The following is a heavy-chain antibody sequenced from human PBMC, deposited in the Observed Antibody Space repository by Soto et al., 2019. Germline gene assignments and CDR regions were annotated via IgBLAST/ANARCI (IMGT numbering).Heavy chain of an antibody. D-gene: IGHD2-21*02. CDR2: IKSKTIGGTV. CDR1: GFILSNAW. V-gene: IGHV3-15*01. CDR3: TTCGGDCYLNY. Sequence: GGSLRLSCAASGFILSNAWMNWVRQAPGKGLEWVGRIKSKTIGGTVDYAAPVKGRFTISRDDSGNTLYLQMNSLKTEDTAVYYCTTCGGDCYLNYWGQGTLVTVSS. J-gene: IGHJ4*02.